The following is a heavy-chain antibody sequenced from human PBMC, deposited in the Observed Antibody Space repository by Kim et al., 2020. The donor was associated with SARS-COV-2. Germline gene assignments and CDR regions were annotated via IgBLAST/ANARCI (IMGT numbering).Heavy chain of an antibody. D-gene: IGHD5-18*01. J-gene: IGHJ6*02. V-gene: IGHV1-2*02. Sequence: ASVKVSCKASGYTFTGYYMHWVRQAPGQGLEWMGWINPNSGGTNYAQKFQGRVTMTRDTSISTAYMELSRLRSDDTAVYYCARVVFGGTSSLGIQLWFGGMDVWGQGTTVTVSS. CDR2: INPNSGGT. CDR3: ARVVFGGTSSLGIQLWFGGMDV. CDR1: GYTFTGYY.